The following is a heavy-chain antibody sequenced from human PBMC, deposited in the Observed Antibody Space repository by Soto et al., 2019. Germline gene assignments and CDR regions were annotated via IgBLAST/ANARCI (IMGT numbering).Heavy chain of an antibody. V-gene: IGHV1-18*04. Sequence: ASVKVSCKASGYTFTNHGISWVRQAPGQGLEWVGWVSGYNDKTKSAQKFKGRVTMTTDTSTSTAYMELRSLRSDDTAVYYCARDFYPVAYFFDYWGQGTLVTLSS. CDR2: VSGYNDKT. J-gene: IGHJ4*02. D-gene: IGHD2-21*01. CDR1: GYTFTNHG. CDR3: ARDFYPVAYFFDY.